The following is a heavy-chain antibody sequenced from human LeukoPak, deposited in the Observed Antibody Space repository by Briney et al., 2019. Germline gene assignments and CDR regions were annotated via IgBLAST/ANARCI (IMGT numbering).Heavy chain of an antibody. Sequence: PGGSLRLSCAASGFTVNTNYMSWVRQAPGKGLEWVSIMHSVGTTYYADSVTGRFTFSRDNSKNTLYLQMNNLRAEDTAVYYCARDGSSERGYYYYYGMDVWGEGTTVTVSS. V-gene: IGHV3-53*01. CDR1: GFTVNTNY. CDR3: ARDGSSERGYYYYYGMDV. CDR2: MHSVGTT. J-gene: IGHJ6*04. D-gene: IGHD2-2*01.